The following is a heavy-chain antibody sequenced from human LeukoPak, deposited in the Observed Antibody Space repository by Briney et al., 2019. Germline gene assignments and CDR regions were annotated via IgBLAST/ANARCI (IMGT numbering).Heavy chain of an antibody. CDR1: GFTFSDYY. CDR2: ISSSSYT. V-gene: IGHV3-11*05. CDR3: AREPIQLWLRGAFDI. J-gene: IGHJ3*02. Sequence: GGSLRLSCAASGFTFSDYYMSWIRQAPGKGLEWVSYISSSSYTNYADSVKARFTISRDNAKNSLYLQMNSLRAEDTAVYYCAREPIQLWLRGAFDIWGQGTMVTVSS. D-gene: IGHD5-18*01.